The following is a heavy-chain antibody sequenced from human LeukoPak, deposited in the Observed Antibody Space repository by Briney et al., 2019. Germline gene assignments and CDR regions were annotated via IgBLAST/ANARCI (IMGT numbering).Heavy chain of an antibody. CDR1: GFTFSSYG. D-gene: IGHD2-2*01. J-gene: IGHJ4*02. V-gene: IGHV3-30*18. CDR2: ISYDGSNK. Sequence: PGRSLRLSCAASGFTFSSYGMHWVRQAPGKGLEWVAVISYDGSNKYYADSVKGRFTISRDNSKNTLYLQMNSLRAEDTAVYYCAKFGPPQRLIVVVPTEFDYWGQGTLVTVSS. CDR3: AKFGPPQRLIVVVPTEFDY.